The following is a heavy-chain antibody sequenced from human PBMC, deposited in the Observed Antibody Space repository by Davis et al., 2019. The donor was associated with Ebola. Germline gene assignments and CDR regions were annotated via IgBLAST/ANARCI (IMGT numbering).Heavy chain of an antibody. J-gene: IGHJ6*02. V-gene: IGHV3-73*01. CDR1: GFTFGDYA. CDR2: IRSKANSYAT. CDR3: SGGSPRDV. D-gene: IGHD2-15*01. Sequence: GESLKISCTASGFTFGDYAMSWFRQASGKGLEWLGRIRSKANSYATAYEASVKGRFTISRDDSKNTAYLQMNSLKTEDTAVYYCSGGSPRDVWGQGTTVTVSS.